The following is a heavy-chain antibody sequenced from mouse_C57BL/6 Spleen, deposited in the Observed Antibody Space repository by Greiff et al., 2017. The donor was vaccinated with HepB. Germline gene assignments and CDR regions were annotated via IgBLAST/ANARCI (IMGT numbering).Heavy chain of an antibody. Sequence: QVQLQQSGAELVRPGTSVKMSCKASGYTFTNYWIGWARQRPGHGLEWIGDIYPGGGYTNYNEKFKGKATLTADKSSSTAYMQFSSLTSEDSAIYYCARGRGYAMDYWGQGTSVTVSS. J-gene: IGHJ4*01. CDR2: IYPGGGYT. CDR1: GYTFTNYW. CDR3: ARGRGYAMDY. V-gene: IGHV1-63*01.